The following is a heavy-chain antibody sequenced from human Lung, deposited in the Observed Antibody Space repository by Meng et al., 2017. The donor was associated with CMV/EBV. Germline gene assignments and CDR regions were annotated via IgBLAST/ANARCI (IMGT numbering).Heavy chain of an antibody. V-gene: IGHV2-5*02. CDR1: GFSLSTSGVG. J-gene: IGHJ4*02. Sequence: QITLKESGPTLVKPXQTLTLTCTFSGFSLSTSGVGVGWIRQPPGKALEWLALIYWDDDKRYSPSLKSRLTITKDTSKNQVVLTMTNMDPVDTATYYCAHTSYYDFWSGYPKGYYFDDWGQGTLVTVSS. D-gene: IGHD3-3*01. CDR3: AHTSYYDFWSGYPKGYYFDD. CDR2: IYWDDDK.